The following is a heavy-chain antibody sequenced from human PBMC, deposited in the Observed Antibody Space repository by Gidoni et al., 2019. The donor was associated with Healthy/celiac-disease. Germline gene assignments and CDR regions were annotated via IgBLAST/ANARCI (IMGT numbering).Heavy chain of an antibody. CDR2: IYYSGST. Sequence: QVQLQESGPGLVKPSETLSPTCTVSGGSISSYYWSWIRQPPGKGLEWIGYIYYSGSTNYNPSLKSRVTISVDTSKNQFSLKLSSVTAADTAVYYCASWYSSGPDAFDIWGQGTMVTVSS. CDR3: ASWYSSGPDAFDI. D-gene: IGHD6-19*01. CDR1: GGSISSYY. V-gene: IGHV4-59*01. J-gene: IGHJ3*02.